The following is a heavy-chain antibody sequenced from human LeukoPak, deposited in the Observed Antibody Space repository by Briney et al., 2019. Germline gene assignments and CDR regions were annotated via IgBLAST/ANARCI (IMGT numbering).Heavy chain of an antibody. CDR3: ARGLLRLYFDY. V-gene: IGHV4-30-4*08. J-gene: IGHJ4*02. D-gene: IGHD3-16*01. CDR2: IFYSGST. CDR1: GGSISSADYY. Sequence: SQTLSLTCTVSGGSISSADYYWSWIRQPPGKGLGWIGYIFYSGSTYYNPSLKSRVTISVDTSKNQFSLKLSSVTAADTAVYYCARGLLRLYFDYWGQGTLVTVSS.